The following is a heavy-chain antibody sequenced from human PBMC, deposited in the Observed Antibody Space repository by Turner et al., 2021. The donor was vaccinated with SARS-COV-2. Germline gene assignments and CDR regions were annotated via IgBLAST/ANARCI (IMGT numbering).Heavy chain of an antibody. CDR2: ISAYNGNT. J-gene: IGHJ6*02. CDR3: ARAYGSGSYGHYYGMDV. Sequence: QVQLVQSGAEVKKPGASVKVSCKASGYTFTSYGFSWVRQAPGQGLERMGWISAYNGNTNYAQKVQGRVTMTTDTSTSTAYMELRSLRSDDTAVYYCARAYGSGSYGHYYGMDVWGQGTTVTVSS. V-gene: IGHV1-18*01. CDR1: GYTFTSYG. D-gene: IGHD3-10*01.